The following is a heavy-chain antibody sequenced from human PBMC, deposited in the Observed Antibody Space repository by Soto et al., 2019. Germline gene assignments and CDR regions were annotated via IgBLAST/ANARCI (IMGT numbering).Heavy chain of an antibody. Sequence: EVQLVESGGGLVQPGGSLRLSCVASGFTFSNYWMSWVRQAPGKGLEWVANINQDGSGKYYLESVKGRFTISRDNAKNSLFLQMNSLRAEDTAVYYCARDLYLGELPKAEDWGQGTLVTVSS. CDR3: ARDLYLGELPKAED. V-gene: IGHV3-7*01. CDR2: INQDGSGK. CDR1: GFTFSNYW. J-gene: IGHJ4*02. D-gene: IGHD3-16*01.